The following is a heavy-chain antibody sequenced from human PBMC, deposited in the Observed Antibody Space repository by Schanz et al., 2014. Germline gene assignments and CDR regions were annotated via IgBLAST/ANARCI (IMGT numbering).Heavy chain of an antibody. CDR3: AKDLAAVGVFDY. V-gene: IGHV3-23*04. D-gene: IGHD6-13*01. CDR1: GFTFSTYW. J-gene: IGHJ4*02. CDR2: VSASGGGP. Sequence: EVQLVESGGGLVQPGGSLRLSCAASGFTFSTYWMHWVRQAPGKGLVWVSLVSASGGGPFYADSVKGRFTISRDNAKNSLYLQMNSLRAEDTAVYYCAKDLAAVGVFDYWGQGSLVAVSP.